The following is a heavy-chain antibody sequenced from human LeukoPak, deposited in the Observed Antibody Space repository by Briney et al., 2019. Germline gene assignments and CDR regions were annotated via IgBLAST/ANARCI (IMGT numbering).Heavy chain of an antibody. J-gene: IGHJ4*02. D-gene: IGHD6-19*01. Sequence: SETLSLTCTVSGDSISSYYWTWTRQPPGKGLEWIGYIYHSGSTNYNASLKSRVTISVDTSNNHFSMKLNSVTAADTAVYYCARRTTYEAGYSSGWYDYWGQGILVTVSS. CDR2: IYHSGST. V-gene: IGHV4-59*01. CDR3: ARRTTYEAGYSSGWYDY. CDR1: GDSISSYY.